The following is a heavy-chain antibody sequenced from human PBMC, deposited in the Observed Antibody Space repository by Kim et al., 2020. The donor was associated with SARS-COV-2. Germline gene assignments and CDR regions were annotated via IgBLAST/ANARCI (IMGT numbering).Heavy chain of an antibody. Sequence: DAVEGRFTISRDNSNITLFLQMNSLRAEDTAVYYCARDLYDSNGYGNGMDVWGQGTTVTVSS. D-gene: IGHD3-22*01. J-gene: IGHJ6*02. CDR3: ARDLYDSNGYGNGMDV. V-gene: IGHV3-30*01.